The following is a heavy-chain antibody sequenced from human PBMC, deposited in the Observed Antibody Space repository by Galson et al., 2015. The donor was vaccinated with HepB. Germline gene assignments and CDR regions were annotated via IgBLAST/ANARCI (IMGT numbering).Heavy chain of an antibody. CDR2: IYYNDDK. CDR3: AHRDYYGSGRLGEEV. CDR1: GFSLSTHGVG. D-gene: IGHD3-10*01. J-gene: IGHJ3*01. Sequence: PALVKPTQTLTLTCTFSGFSLSTHGVGVGWIRQPPGRALEWLALIYYNDDKRYTPSLKSRLTITKDTSKNQVVLTMTNMDPVDTATYYCAHRDYYGSGRLGEEVWGQGTMVSVSS. V-gene: IGHV2-5*01.